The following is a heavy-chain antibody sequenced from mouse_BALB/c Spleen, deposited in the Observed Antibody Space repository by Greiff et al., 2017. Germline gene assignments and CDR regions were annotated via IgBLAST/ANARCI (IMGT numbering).Heavy chain of an antibody. Sequence: VKLMESGPGLVQPSQSLSITCTVSGFSLTSYGVHWVRQSPGKGLEWLGVIWSGGSTDYNAAFISRLSISKDNSKSQVFFKMNSLQANDTAIYYCATIGTNYAMDYWGQGTSVTVSS. CDR2: IWSGGST. CDR3: ATIGTNYAMDY. J-gene: IGHJ4*01. V-gene: IGHV2-2*02. CDR1: GFSLTSYG. D-gene: IGHD2-14*01.